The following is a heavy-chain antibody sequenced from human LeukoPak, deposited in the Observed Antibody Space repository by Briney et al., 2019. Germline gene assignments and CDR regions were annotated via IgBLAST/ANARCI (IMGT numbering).Heavy chain of an antibody. CDR2: IYGDGSFT. Sequence: GGSLRLSCAASGFTFSNFWMHWVRQAPGKGLVWVALIYGDGSFTRYADSVKGRFTISRDNAKNSLYLQMNSLRAEDTAVYYCARAGFVGVAFDYWGQGTLVTVSS. D-gene: IGHD3-3*01. CDR3: ARAGFVGVAFDY. CDR1: GFTFSNFW. V-gene: IGHV3-74*01. J-gene: IGHJ4*02.